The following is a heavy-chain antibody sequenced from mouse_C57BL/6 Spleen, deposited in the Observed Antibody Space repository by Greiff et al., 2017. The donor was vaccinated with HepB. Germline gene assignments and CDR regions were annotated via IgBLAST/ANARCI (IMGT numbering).Heavy chain of an antibody. CDR3: ARHYYGSPYCDY. D-gene: IGHD1-1*01. Sequence: QVQLQQSGAELVMPGASVKLSCKASGYTFTSYWMHWVKQRPGQGLEWIGEIDPSDSYTNYNQKFKGKSTLTVDKSSSTAYMQLSSLASEDSAVYYWARHYYGSPYCDYWGQSTTLTVSS. V-gene: IGHV1-69*01. J-gene: IGHJ2*01. CDR1: GYTFTSYW. CDR2: IDPSDSYT.